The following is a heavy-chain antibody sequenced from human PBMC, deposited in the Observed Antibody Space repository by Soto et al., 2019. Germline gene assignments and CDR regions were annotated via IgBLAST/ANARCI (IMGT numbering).Heavy chain of an antibody. CDR1: GGSVSSGSYY. V-gene: IGHV4-61*01. CDR2: MYYSGST. D-gene: IGHD3-3*01. J-gene: IGHJ3*02. Sequence: SETLSLTCTVSGGSVSSGSYYWSWIRQPPGKGLEWIGYMYYSGSTNYNPSLKSRVTISLDTSKNQFSLKLSSVTAADTAVYFCARTRDFWSGNDAFDIWGQGTMVTV. CDR3: ARTRDFWSGNDAFDI.